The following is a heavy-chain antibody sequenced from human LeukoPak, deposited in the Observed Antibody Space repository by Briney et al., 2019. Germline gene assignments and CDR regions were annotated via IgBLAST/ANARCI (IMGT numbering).Heavy chain of an antibody. D-gene: IGHD2-2*01. CDR2: IIPIFGTA. Sequence: SVKVYCKASGGTFSSYAISWVRQAPGQGLEWMGGIIPIFGTANYAQKFQGRVTITADKSTSTAYMELSSLRSEDTAVYYCARRYCSSTSCYAGMGLPFDYWGQGTLVTVSS. J-gene: IGHJ4*02. CDR3: ARRYCSSTSCYAGMGLPFDY. V-gene: IGHV1-69*06. CDR1: GGTFSSYA.